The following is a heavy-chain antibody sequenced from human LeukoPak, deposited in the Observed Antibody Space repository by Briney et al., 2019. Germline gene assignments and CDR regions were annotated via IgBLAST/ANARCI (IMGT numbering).Heavy chain of an antibody. CDR2: IRYDGSNK. Sequence: GGSLRLSCAASGFTFSSYGMHWVRQAPGKGLEWVAFIRYDGSNKYYADSVKGRFTISRDNARNSLYLRMNSLRAEGTAVYYCARDPGAYSSSPIDYWGQGTLVTVSS. D-gene: IGHD6-6*01. CDR1: GFTFSSYG. V-gene: IGHV3-30*02. CDR3: ARDPGAYSSSPIDY. J-gene: IGHJ4*02.